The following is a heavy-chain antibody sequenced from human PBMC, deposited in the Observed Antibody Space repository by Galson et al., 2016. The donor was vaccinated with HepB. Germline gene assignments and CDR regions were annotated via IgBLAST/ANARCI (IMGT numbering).Heavy chain of an antibody. J-gene: IGHJ4*02. V-gene: IGHV3-33*01. Sequence: SLRLSCAASGFAFRSHGMQWVRQALGKGLEWVAVIWQNGVNKYYADSVKGRFTMSRDDSKNTLYLQMNNLRIEDTAVYFCAREIVPFTGLDYWGQGTLVTVSS. CDR2: IWQNGVNK. CDR1: GFAFRSHG. CDR3: AREIVPFTGLDY. D-gene: IGHD2-8*02.